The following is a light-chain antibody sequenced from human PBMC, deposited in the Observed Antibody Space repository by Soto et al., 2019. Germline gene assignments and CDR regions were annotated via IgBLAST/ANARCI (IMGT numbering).Light chain of an antibody. Sequence: NFMLTQPHFVSESPGKTVTISCTASSGNIASNYVQWYQQRPGSAPTTVIYEDNQRPSGVPDRFSGAVDSSSNSASLTISGLKTEDEADYYCQSYGSTHVVFGGGTKLTVL. CDR2: EDN. CDR1: SGNIASNY. CDR3: QSYGSTHVV. J-gene: IGLJ2*01. V-gene: IGLV6-57*02.